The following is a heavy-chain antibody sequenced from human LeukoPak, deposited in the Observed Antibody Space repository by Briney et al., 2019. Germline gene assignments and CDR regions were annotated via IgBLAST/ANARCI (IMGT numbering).Heavy chain of an antibody. V-gene: IGHV3-23*01. D-gene: IGHD3-9*01. CDR3: ATNYDILTGYFPFDY. J-gene: IGHJ4*02. CDR1: EFTFSSYA. Sequence: GGSLRLSCAASEFTFSSYAMSWVRQAPGKGLEWVSAISGSGGSTYYADSVKGRFTISRDNSKNTLYLQMNSLRAEDTAVYYCATNYDILTGYFPFDYWGQGTLVTVSS. CDR2: ISGSGGST.